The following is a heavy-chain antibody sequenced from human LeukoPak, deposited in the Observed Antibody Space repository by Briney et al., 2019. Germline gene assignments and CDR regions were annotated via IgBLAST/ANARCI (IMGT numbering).Heavy chain of an antibody. CDR1: GYTLTELS. CDR3: ATDSIAAAGTWGYYYYGMDV. D-gene: IGHD6-13*01. V-gene: IGHV1-24*01. Sequence: ASVKVSCKVSGYTLTELSMHWVRQAPGKGLEWMGGFDPEYGETIYAQKFQGRVTITEDTSTDTAYMELSSLRSEDTAVYYCATDSIAAAGTWGYYYYGMDVWGKGTTVTVSS. CDR2: FDPEYGET. J-gene: IGHJ6*04.